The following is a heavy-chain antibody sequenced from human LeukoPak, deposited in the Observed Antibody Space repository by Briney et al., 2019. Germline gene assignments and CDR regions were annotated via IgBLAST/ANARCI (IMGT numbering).Heavy chain of an antibody. Sequence: GGSLRLSCAASGFTFSSYGMHWVRQAPGKGLEWVAVIWYDGSNKYYADSVKGRFTISRDNSKNTLHLQMNSLRAEDTAVYYCARGEYSSSSCDYWGQGTLVTVSS. CDR2: IWYDGSNK. V-gene: IGHV3-33*01. CDR1: GFTFSSYG. D-gene: IGHD6-6*01. J-gene: IGHJ4*02. CDR3: ARGEYSSSSCDY.